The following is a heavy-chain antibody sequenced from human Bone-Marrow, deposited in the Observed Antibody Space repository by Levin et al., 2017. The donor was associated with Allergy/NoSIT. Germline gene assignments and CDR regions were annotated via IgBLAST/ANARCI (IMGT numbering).Heavy chain of an antibody. Sequence: SETLSLTCTVSGGSITHYLWSWIRQPPGKGLEWIGYVYYTGSTNYNPSLKSRVTISLDTSKNEFSLKLSSVTAADTAVYYCASGRFQFVSEYWGQGTLVTVSS. J-gene: IGHJ4*02. CDR1: GGSITHYL. V-gene: IGHV4-59*01. CDR3: ASGRFQFVSEY. D-gene: IGHD3-3*01. CDR2: VYYTGST.